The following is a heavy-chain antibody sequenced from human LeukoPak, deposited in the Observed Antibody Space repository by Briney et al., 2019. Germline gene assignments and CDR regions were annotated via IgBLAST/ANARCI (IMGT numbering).Heavy chain of an antibody. D-gene: IGHD6-13*01. Sequence: GGSLRLSCAASGFTFSSYAMSWVRQAPGKGLEWVSAISGSGGSTYYADSVKGRFTISRDNSKNTPYLQMNSLRAEDTAVYYCAKGPYSSSWGGYYFDYWGQGTLVTVSS. CDR1: GFTFSSYA. V-gene: IGHV3-23*01. CDR2: ISGSGGST. J-gene: IGHJ4*02. CDR3: AKGPYSSSWGGYYFDY.